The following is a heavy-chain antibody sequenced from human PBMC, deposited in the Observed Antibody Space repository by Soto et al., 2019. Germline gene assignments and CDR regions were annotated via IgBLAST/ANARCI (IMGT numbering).Heavy chain of an antibody. CDR1: GYSFTDYP. CDR3: ARGDSTDCSNGVCSFFYNHDMDV. CDR2: INPKSGGT. J-gene: IGHJ6*02. Sequence: QVQLVQSGAEVKKPGASVKVSCKASGYSFTDYPIHWVRQATGQGLEWLGRINPKSGGTSTAQKFQGWVTMTTDTSSSTASMELTRLTSDDTAIYYCARGDSTDCSNGVCSFFYNHDMDVWGQGTTVTVSS. D-gene: IGHD2-8*01. V-gene: IGHV1-2*04.